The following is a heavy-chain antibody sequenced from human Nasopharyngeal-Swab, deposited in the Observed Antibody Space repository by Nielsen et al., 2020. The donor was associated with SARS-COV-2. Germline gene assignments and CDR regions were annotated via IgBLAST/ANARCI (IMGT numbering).Heavy chain of an antibody. J-gene: IGHJ4*02. CDR3: GRDNYYKLDY. V-gene: IGHV3-72*01. D-gene: IGHD1-26*01. Sequence: GESLKISCEASGFRFSDYFMDWVSQAPGKGPEWVGRIKKKGDRYTTEYAASVKGRFTISRDDSKNSLYLQMNSLKTEDTAVYYCGRDNYYKLDYWGQGTLVTVSS. CDR1: GFRFSDYF. CDR2: IKKKGDRYTT.